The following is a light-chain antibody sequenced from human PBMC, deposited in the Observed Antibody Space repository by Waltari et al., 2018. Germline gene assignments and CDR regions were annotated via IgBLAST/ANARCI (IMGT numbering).Light chain of an antibody. Sequence: IQLTQSPSSLSASVVNTITITCRVSQGISSSLNWFQQKTGKAPKLLIYAASNLKTGVPSRFSGSGSGTEFTLTISSLQPEDFATYYSRQHNSYPFTFGPGTKLDIK. CDR2: AAS. J-gene: IGKJ3*01. CDR1: QGISSS. CDR3: RQHNSYPFT. V-gene: IGKV1-17*01.